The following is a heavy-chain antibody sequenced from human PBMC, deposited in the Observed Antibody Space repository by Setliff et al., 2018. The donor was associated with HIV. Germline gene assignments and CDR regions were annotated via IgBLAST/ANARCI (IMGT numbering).Heavy chain of an antibody. CDR3: AQLGMVDDFDY. CDR1: GVSISSGNYY. V-gene: IGHV4-61*03. CDR2: IFYSGST. Sequence: SETLSLTCTVSGVSISSGNYYWSWIRQPPGKGLEWIGYIFYSGSTNYNPSLKSRVTISVDTSKNHFSLKLRSVTAADTAVYYCAQLGMVDDFDYWGQGTLVTVSS. J-gene: IGHJ4*02. D-gene: IGHD1-1*01.